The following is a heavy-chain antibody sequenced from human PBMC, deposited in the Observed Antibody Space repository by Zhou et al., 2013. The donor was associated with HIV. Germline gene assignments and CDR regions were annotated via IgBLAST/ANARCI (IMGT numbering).Heavy chain of an antibody. CDR1: NGSISTGNYF. Sequence: QVQLQESGPVLVKPSRTLSLICYVSNGSISTGNYFWTWIRQPVGKELEWIGHIWASGTTSYNPSLESRATMSMDTSNNQFSLSLNSVTAADTAVYYCARAIWGWFDPWGPGNPGHRLV. CDR2: IWASGTT. CDR3: ARAIWGWFDP. D-gene: IGHD2-21*01. V-gene: IGHV4-61*09. J-gene: IGHJ5*02.